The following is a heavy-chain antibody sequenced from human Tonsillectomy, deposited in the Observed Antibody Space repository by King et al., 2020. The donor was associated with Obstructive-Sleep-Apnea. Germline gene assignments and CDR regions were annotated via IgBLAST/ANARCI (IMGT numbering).Heavy chain of an antibody. CDR1: GFTFSDQY. V-gene: IGHV3-72*01. CDR2: IRNKANSYTT. CDR3: ARFGVVPAKDAFDI. D-gene: IGHD2-21*02. Sequence: VQLVESGGGLVQPGGSLRLSCAASGFTFSDQYMDWVRQAPGKGLQWVGRIRNKANSYTTEYAASGKGRFTIARDDSKNSLYLQMNSLKTEDTAVYYCARFGVVPAKDAFDIWGQGTMVTVSS. J-gene: IGHJ3*02.